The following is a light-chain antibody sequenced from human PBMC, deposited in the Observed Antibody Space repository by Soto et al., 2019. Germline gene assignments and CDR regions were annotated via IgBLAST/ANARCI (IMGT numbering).Light chain of an antibody. CDR3: QQSYSTPPFT. CDR1: QSISSY. J-gene: IGKJ3*01. Sequence: DIQMTQSPSSLSASVGDRVTITCRASQSISSYLNWYQQKPGKAPKLLIYAASSLQSGVPSRFSGSGSGTEFTVTISSLQPEDFATHYCQQSYSTPPFTFGPGTKVDIK. CDR2: AAS. V-gene: IGKV1-39*01.